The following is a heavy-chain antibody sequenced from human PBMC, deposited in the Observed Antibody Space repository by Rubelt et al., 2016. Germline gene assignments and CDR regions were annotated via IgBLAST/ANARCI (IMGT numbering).Heavy chain of an antibody. V-gene: IGHV4-59*01. J-gene: IGHJ4*02. CDR2: IYYSGST. D-gene: IGHD6-19*01. Sequence: IYYSGSTNYNPSLKSRVTISVDTSKNQFSLKLSSVTAADTAVYYCARDPRSGWYGYYFDYWGQGTLLTVSS. CDR3: ARDPRSGWYGYYFDY.